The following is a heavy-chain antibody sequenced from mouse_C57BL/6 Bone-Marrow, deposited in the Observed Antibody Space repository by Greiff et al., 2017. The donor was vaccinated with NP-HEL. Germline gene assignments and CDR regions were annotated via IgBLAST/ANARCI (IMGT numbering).Heavy chain of an antibody. CDR2: ISSGSSTI. J-gene: IGHJ4*01. CDR3: ARGGGYYAMDY. CDR1: GFTFSDYG. D-gene: IGHD1-1*02. Sequence: VQLVESGGGLVKPGGSLKLSCAASGFTFSDYGMHWVRQAPEKGLEWVAYISSGSSTIYYADTVKGRFTISRDNAKNTLFLQMTSLRSEDTAMYYCARGGGYYAMDYWGQGTSVTVSS. V-gene: IGHV5-17*01.